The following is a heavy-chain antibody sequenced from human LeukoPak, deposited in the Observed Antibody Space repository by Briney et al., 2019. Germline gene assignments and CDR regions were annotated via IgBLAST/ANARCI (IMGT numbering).Heavy chain of an antibody. CDR3: ARGFSRGSGSVRTNYYDYYMDV. D-gene: IGHD3-10*01. V-gene: IGHV4-59*01. CDR1: GGSISSYY. J-gene: IGHJ6*03. CDR2: IYYSGST. Sequence: SETLSLTCTVSGGSISSYYWSWIRQPPGKGLEWIGYIYYSGSTNYNPSLKSRVTISVDTSKNQFSLKLSSVTAADTAVYYCARGFSRGSGSVRTNYYDYYMDVWGKGTTVTVSS.